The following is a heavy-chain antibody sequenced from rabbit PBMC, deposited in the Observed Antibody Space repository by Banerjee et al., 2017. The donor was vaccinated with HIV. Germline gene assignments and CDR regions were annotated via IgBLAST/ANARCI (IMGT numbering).Heavy chain of an antibody. CDR1: GFSFSSSYY. CDR3: ARDPGYGGYDG. D-gene: IGHD7-1*01. V-gene: IGHV1S40*01. CDR2: IYTSSGSI. Sequence: QSLEESGGDLVKPGASLTLTCTASGFSFSSSYYMCWVRQAPGKGLEWIACIYTSSGSIWYASWAKGRFTISKTSSTTVTLQMTSLTAADTATYFCARDPGYGGYDGWGQGTLVTVS. J-gene: IGHJ6*01.